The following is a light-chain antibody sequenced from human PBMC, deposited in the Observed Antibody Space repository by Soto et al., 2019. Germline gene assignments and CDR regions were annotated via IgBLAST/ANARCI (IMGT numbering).Light chain of an antibody. CDR3: SSYTNTNTVL. V-gene: IGLV2-14*03. J-gene: IGLJ2*01. Sequence: QSALTQVASVSGSPGQSITISCTGTSSDVGGYDYVSWYQQHPGKAPKLMIYNVNYRPSGVSDRFSGSKSGDTASLTISGLQAEDEDNYYCSSYTNTNTVLFGGGTKLTDL. CDR1: SSDVGGYDY. CDR2: NVN.